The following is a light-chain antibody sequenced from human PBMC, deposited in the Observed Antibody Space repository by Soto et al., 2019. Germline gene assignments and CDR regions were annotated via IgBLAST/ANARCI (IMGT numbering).Light chain of an antibody. CDR1: QSISSY. CDR3: QQYNNWLTWT. Sequence: DIQMTQSPSSLSASVGDRVTITCRASQSISSYLNWYQQKPGKAPKLLIYAASSLQSGVPSRFSGSGSGTDFTLTISSLQSEDFAVYYCQQYNNWLTWTFGQGTKVDIK. J-gene: IGKJ1*01. V-gene: IGKV1-39*01. CDR2: AAS.